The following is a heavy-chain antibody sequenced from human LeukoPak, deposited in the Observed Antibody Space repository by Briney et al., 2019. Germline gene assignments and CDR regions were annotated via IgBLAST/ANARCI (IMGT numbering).Heavy chain of an antibody. CDR1: GFTFSSYG. CDR2: IRYDGSNK. Sequence: GGSLRLSCAASGFTFSSYGMHWVRQAPGKGLEWVAFIRYDGSNKYYADSVKGRFTISRDNSKNTLYLQMNSLRPDDTAVYYCASLSLYDSSGYYEYDAFDIWGQGTMVTVSS. J-gene: IGHJ3*02. D-gene: IGHD3-22*01. V-gene: IGHV3-30*02. CDR3: ASLSLYDSSGYYEYDAFDI.